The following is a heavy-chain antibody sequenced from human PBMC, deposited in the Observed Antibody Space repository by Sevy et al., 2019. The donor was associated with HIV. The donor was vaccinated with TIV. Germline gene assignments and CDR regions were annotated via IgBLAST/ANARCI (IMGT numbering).Heavy chain of an antibody. D-gene: IGHD4-17*01. J-gene: IGHJ3*02. CDR3: AKGHEPATDYGDYVPNAFDI. Sequence: GGSLRLSCAASGFTFSSYAMSWVRQAPGKGLEWVSSISGPGGTTYYADSVKGRFTMSRANSKNTLYLQMNSLRADDSAVYYCAKGHEPATDYGDYVPNAFDIWGQGTMVTVSS. CDR2: ISGPGGTT. V-gene: IGHV3-23*01. CDR1: GFTFSSYA.